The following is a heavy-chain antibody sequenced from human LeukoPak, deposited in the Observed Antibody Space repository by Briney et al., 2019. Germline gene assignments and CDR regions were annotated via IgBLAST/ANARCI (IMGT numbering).Heavy chain of an antibody. CDR2: ISSTSSYT. V-gene: IGHV3-11*06. Sequence: GGSLRLSCAASGFAFSDYYMSWIRQAPGKGLEYISHISSTSSYTNYADSVKDRFTISRDNAENSLYLQMNGLRAEDTAVYYCAGGMYSGYVCPYWGQGTLVTVSS. D-gene: IGHD5-12*01. CDR3: AGGMYSGYVCPY. J-gene: IGHJ4*02. CDR1: GFAFSDYY.